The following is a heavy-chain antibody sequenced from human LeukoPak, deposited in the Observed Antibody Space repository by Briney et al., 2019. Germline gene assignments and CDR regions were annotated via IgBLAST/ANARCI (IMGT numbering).Heavy chain of an antibody. CDR2: INHSGST. D-gene: IGHD5-24*01. V-gene: IGHV4-34*01. CDR1: GGSFSGYY. Sequence: PSETLSLTCAVYGGSFSGYYWSWIRQPPGKGLGWIGEINHSGSTNYNPSLKSRVTISVDTSKNQFSLKLSSVTAADTAVYYCARGDGRDGYNGEYWGQGTLVTVSS. J-gene: IGHJ4*02. CDR3: ARGDGRDGYNGEY.